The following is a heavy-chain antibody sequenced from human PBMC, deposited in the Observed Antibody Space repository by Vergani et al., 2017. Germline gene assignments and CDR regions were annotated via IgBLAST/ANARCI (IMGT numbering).Heavy chain of an antibody. J-gene: IGHJ6*02. Sequence: EVQLVQSGAEVKKPGESLKISCKGSGYRFTSYWIGWVRQMPGKGLEWMGIIYPGNSDTRYSPSFQGQVTISADKSISTAYLQWSSLKASDTAMYYCARDISMVRGVIYYGMDVWGQGTTVTVSS. CDR2: IYPGNSDT. CDR1: GYRFTSYW. CDR3: ARDISMVRGVIYYGMDV. V-gene: IGHV5-51*01. D-gene: IGHD3-10*01.